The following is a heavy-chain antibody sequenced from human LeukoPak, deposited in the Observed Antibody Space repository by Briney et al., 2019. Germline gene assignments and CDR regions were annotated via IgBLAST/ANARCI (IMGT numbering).Heavy chain of an antibody. CDR2: IYYSGST. CDR1: GVSISSYY. D-gene: IGHD3-9*01. V-gene: IGHV4-59*01. Sequence: SSETLSLTCTASGVSISSYYWSWLRQPPGKGLEWIGYIYYSGSTNYNPSLKSRVTISVDTSKNQFSLKLSSVTAADTAVYYCARVKYYDILTGYDAFDIWGQGTMVTVSS. CDR3: ARVKYYDILTGYDAFDI. J-gene: IGHJ3*02.